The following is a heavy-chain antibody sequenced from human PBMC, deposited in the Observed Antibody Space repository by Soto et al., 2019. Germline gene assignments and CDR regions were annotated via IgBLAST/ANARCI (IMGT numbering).Heavy chain of an antibody. CDR2: ISGGGDTT. D-gene: IGHD3-10*01. CDR1: GFTFNNYA. J-gene: IGHJ4*02. Sequence: EVQLLESGGGLVQPGGSLRLSCAASGFTFNNYAMTWVRQAPGKGLEWGSAISGGGDTTYYADSVKGRFTVSRDGSKNTLYLQMSSLRAEDTALYYCAKGRGGSGSLTPRVDFWGQGTLVTVSS. CDR3: AKGRGGSGSLTPRVDF. V-gene: IGHV3-23*01.